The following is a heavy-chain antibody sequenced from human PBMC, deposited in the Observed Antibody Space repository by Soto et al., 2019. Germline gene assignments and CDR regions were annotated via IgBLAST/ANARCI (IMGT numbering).Heavy chain of an antibody. V-gene: IGHV3-30*04. J-gene: IGHJ4*02. D-gene: IGHD4-4*01. CDR3: ARDRSETSLTLVDS. CDR1: GFTFSRYS. CDR2: ISYNERNK. Sequence: PGGSLRLSCVGSGFTFSRYSMHWVRQVPGKGLEWVSIISYNERNKYYVDSVKGRFSISRDNSRSTVYLQMNSLRHEDTAVYFCARDRSETSLTLVDSWGQGVLVTVSS.